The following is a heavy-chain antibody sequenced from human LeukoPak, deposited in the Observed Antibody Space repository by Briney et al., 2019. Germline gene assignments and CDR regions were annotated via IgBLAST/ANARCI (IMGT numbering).Heavy chain of an antibody. J-gene: IGHJ4*02. CDR3: AKEAGNGWSYFHY. CDR2: ISSIGGST. D-gene: IGHD6-19*01. CDR1: GFTFSSYA. V-gene: IGHV3-23*01. Sequence: GGSLRLSCAASGFTFSSYAMSWVRQAPGKGLEWVAGISSIGGSTFYADSVRGRFTISRDNSKQTVFLQMIGLRAEDTAVYHCAKEAGNGWSYFHYWGQGTLVTVPS.